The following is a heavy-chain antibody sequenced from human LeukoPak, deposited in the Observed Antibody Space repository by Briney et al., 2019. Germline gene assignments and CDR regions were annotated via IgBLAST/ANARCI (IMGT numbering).Heavy chain of an antibody. J-gene: IGHJ4*02. CDR1: GGSISSSSYY. CDR3: ARGLPLRGNYFDY. CDR2: IYYSGST. D-gene: IGHD2-15*01. Sequence: PSETLSLTCTVSGGSISSSSYYWGWIRQPPGKGLEWIGSIYYSGSTYYNPSLKSRVIISVDTSKNQFSLKLSSVTAADTAVYYCARGLPLRGNYFDYWGQGTLVTVSS. V-gene: IGHV4-39*01.